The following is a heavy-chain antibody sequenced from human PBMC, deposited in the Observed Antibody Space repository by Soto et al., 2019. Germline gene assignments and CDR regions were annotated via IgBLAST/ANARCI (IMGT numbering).Heavy chain of an antibody. J-gene: IGHJ4*02. Sequence: SETLSLTCAVSGGSISSGGYPWSWIRQPPGKGLEWIGYIYHSGSTYYNPSLKSRVTISVDRSKNQFSLKLSSVTAADTAVYYCARGGRYYDSRAPFDYWGQGTLVTVSS. D-gene: IGHD3-22*01. CDR1: GGSISSGGYP. V-gene: IGHV4-30-2*01. CDR3: ARGGRYYDSRAPFDY. CDR2: IYHSGST.